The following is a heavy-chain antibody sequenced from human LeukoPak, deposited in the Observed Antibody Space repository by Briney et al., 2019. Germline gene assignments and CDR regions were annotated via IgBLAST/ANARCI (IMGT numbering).Heavy chain of an antibody. Sequence: GASVRVSCKASGYTLTAYYMHWVRQAPGPGLEWVGWVNPNSGDTKFAQTFQGRVTMTRDTSINTAYTVERRLKSDETAVYYCGRDSGRGGRDGSGHYYPYYMDVWGKGTTVTVSS. V-gene: IGHV1-2*02. CDR2: VNPNSGDT. J-gene: IGHJ6*03. CDR3: GRDSGRGGRDGSGHYYPYYMDV. CDR1: GYTLTAYY. D-gene: IGHD3-3*01.